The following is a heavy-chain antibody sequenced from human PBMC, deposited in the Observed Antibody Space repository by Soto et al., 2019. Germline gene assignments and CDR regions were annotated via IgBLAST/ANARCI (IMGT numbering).Heavy chain of an antibody. Sequence: GGSLRLSCAASGFTFSSYAMSWVRQAPGKGLEWVSAISSSGDTTFYADSVKGRFTFSRDNSKNTLYLQMTSLRPEDTAVYYCAACSTYCYRESFYHWGHGTLVTVSS. J-gene: IGHJ1*01. CDR1: GFTFSSYA. V-gene: IGHV3-23*01. CDR2: ISSSGDTT. CDR3: AACSTYCYRESFYH. D-gene: IGHD2-21*02.